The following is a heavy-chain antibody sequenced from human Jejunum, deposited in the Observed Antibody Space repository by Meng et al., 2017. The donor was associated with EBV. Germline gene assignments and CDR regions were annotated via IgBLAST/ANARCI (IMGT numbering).Heavy chain of an antibody. CDR3: AKDKGVRSIDY. J-gene: IGHJ4*02. Sequence: VELGGSGGGVDPPGTPPIICCASGGLTFSYACMHWVSQAPRKGLEWVILRSSDGNNKIYPDSVKGRFTVSRDDSKNSVYLQMNSLTPEDTAVYYCAKDKGVRSIDYWGQGTLVTVSS. CDR2: RSSDGNNK. V-gene: IGHV3-30*18. CDR1: GLTFSYAC. D-gene: IGHD3-3*01.